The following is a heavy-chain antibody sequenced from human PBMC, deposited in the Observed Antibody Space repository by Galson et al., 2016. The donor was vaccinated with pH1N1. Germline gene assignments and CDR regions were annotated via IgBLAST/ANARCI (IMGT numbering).Heavy chain of an antibody. CDR3: ARAIGSRPAY. J-gene: IGHJ4*02. CDR2: IKEDGSET. Sequence: LRLSCAASGFTFSNYWMHWVRQVPGKGLEWVANIKEDGSETYYVDSVRGRFTISRDNAKNSLYLQMNSLRDEDTALYYCARAIGSRPAYWGQGTLFTV. CDR1: GFTFSNYW. D-gene: IGHD6-6*01. V-gene: IGHV3-7*01.